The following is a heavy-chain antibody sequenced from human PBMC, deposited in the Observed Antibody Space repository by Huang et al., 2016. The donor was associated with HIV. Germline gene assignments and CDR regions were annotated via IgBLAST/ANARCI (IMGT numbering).Heavy chain of an antibody. CDR3: ARGRTRSSLYDSYYGLDV. Sequence: QVQLVQSGAEVKKPGSSVKVSCKASGGTFSTYAISWVRQAPGQGREGMGGSIPILGTANNAQKVQGTVTITADEFTSTAYMELSSLRSEDTALYYCARGRTRSSLYDSYYGLDVWGQGTTVTVSS. CDR1: GGTFSTYA. CDR2: SIPILGTA. J-gene: IGHJ6*02. V-gene: IGHV1-69*01. D-gene: IGHD6-6*01.